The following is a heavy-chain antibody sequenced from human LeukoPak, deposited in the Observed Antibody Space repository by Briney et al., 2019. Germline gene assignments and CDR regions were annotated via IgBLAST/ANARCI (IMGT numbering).Heavy chain of an antibody. Sequence: SVKVSCKASGGTFSSYAISWVRQAPGQGLEWMGRIIPIFGTANYAQKFQGRVTITTDESTSTAYMELSSLRSEDTAVYYCARDARVTIFGVEPTPPGELGYWGQGTLVTVSS. D-gene: IGHD3-3*01. CDR2: IIPIFGTA. CDR1: GGTFSSYA. V-gene: IGHV1-69*05. J-gene: IGHJ4*02. CDR3: ARDARVTIFGVEPTPPGELGY.